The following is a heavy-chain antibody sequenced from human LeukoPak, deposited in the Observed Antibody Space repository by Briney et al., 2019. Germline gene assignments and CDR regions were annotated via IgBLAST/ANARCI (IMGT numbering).Heavy chain of an antibody. J-gene: IGHJ4*02. D-gene: IGHD2/OR15-2a*01. CDR1: GFTFGDYG. V-gene: IGHV3-20*04. CDR2: INWIGGST. Sequence: GGSLRLSCAASGFTFGDYGMSWVRQVPGKGLEWVSGINWIGGSTGYADSVKGRFTISRDNAKNSLYLQMNNLRADDTAVYYCAREASFYDDYWGQGTLVTVSS. CDR3: AREASFYDDY.